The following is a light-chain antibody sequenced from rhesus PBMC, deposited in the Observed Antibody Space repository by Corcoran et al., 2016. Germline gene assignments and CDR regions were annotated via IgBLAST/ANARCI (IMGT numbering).Light chain of an antibody. CDR1: QGISSW. V-gene: IGKV1-21*01. CDR2: KAS. J-gene: IGKJ1*01. CDR3: QQYNSAPWT. Sequence: DIQMTQSPSSLSASVGDRVTITCRASQGISSWLAWYQQKPGKAPKLLIYKASSLQSGVPSRFSGSGSGTDFTLTLRLLQPEDCATYYCQQYNSAPWTFGQVTKVEIK.